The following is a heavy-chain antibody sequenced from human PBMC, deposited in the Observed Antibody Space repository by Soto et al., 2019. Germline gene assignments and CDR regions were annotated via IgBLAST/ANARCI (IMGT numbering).Heavy chain of an antibody. J-gene: IGHJ5*02. Sequence: EVQLVESGGGLVQPGGSLRLSCAASGFTFSDHYMDWVRQAPGKGLEWVARIRKKTNSYTTEYAASVKGRFTISRDDSKDSLYVQMDSLKTEDTAGYYCVRGNSAYDYDHWGQGTLVTVSS. CDR3: VRGNSAYDYDH. CDR1: GFTFSDHY. CDR2: IRKKTNSYTT. D-gene: IGHD5-12*01. V-gene: IGHV3-72*01.